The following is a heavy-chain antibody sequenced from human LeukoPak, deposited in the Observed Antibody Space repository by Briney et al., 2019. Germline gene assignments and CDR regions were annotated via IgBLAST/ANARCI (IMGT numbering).Heavy chain of an antibody. V-gene: IGHV4-59*01. CDR3: AGDGSGSYYNWFDP. CDR1: GDSISSYY. Sequence: SETLTLTCTVSGDSISSYYWSWIRQPPGKGLEWIGYIYYSGSTNYNPSLKSRVTISVDTSKNQFSLKLSSVTAADTAVYYCAGDGSGSYYNWFDPWGQGTLVTVSS. D-gene: IGHD3-10*01. CDR2: IYYSGST. J-gene: IGHJ5*02.